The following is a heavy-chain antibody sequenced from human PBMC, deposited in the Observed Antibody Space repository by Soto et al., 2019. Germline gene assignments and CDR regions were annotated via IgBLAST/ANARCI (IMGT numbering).Heavy chain of an antibody. Sequence: GGSLRLSCAASGFTFSSYAMSWVRQAPGKGLEWVSAISGSGGSTYYADSVKGRFTISRDNSKNTLYLQMNSLRAEDTAVYYCAKDLDIVVVVSYYFDYWGQGTLVTVSS. CDR3: AKDLDIVVVVSYYFDY. D-gene: IGHD2-15*01. V-gene: IGHV3-23*01. J-gene: IGHJ4*02. CDR1: GFTFSSYA. CDR2: ISGSGGST.